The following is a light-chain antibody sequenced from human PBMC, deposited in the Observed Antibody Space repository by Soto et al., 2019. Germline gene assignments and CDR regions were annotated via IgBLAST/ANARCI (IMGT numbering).Light chain of an antibody. V-gene: IGKV3-20*01. CDR3: QQDGIPPFT. Sequence: EIVLTQSPGTLSLSPGERATLSCRASQSVSSSYLALYQQKPGQAPRLLIYGASNRATGIPDRFSGSGSGTYFTLTSSRLEPEDFAIYCCQQDGIPPFTFGPGTKLDIK. J-gene: IGKJ3*01. CDR1: QSVSSSY. CDR2: GAS.